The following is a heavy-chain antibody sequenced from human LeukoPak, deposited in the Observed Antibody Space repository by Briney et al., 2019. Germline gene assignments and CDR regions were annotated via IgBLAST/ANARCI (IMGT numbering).Heavy chain of an antibody. CDR3: AREYSRPYFQH. D-gene: IGHD6-13*01. Sequence: SETLSLTCTVSGGSISSGSYYWSWIRQPAGKGLEWIGRIYTSGSTNYNPSLKSRVTISVDTSKNQFSLKLSSVTAADTAVYYCAREYSRPYFQHWGQGTLVTVSS. J-gene: IGHJ1*01. CDR2: IYTSGST. CDR1: GGSISSGSYY. V-gene: IGHV4-61*02.